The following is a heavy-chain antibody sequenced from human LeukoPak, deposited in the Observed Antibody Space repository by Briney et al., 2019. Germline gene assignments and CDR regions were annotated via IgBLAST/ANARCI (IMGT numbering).Heavy chain of an antibody. CDR1: GGSISSGGYY. D-gene: IGHD6-19*01. V-gene: IGHV4-31*03. J-gene: IGHJ4*02. Sequence: SETLSLTCTVSGGSISSGGYYWSWIRQHPGKGLEWIGYIYYSGSTYYNPSLKSRVTISVDTSKNQFSLKLSSVTAADTAVYYCASRQGQWLAFDYWGQGTLVTVSS. CDR2: IYYSGST. CDR3: ASRQGQWLAFDY.